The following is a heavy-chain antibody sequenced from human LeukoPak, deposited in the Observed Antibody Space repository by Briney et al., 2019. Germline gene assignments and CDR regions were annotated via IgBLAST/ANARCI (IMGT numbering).Heavy chain of an antibody. Sequence: SETLSLTCTVYGGSFSGYCWSWIRQPPWKGLEWVGEINLSGSTNYNPSLKSRVTISVDTSKKKLSLRLTSVTAADSAVYYCASSFYNDSRDYWGQGTLVTVSS. V-gene: IGHV4-34*01. J-gene: IGHJ4*02. CDR3: ASSFYNDSRDY. CDR2: INLSGST. D-gene: IGHD3-22*01. CDR1: GGSFSGYC.